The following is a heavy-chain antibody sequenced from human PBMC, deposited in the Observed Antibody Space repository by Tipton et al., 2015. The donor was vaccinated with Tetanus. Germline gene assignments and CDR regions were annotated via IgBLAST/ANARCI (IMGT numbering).Heavy chain of an antibody. CDR2: IDPNSGGT. V-gene: IGHV1-2*02. CDR3: ARDRGDYIYYGMDV. J-gene: IGHJ6*02. CDR1: GYTFTGYY. D-gene: IGHD3-22*01. Sequence: QVQLVQSGAEMKKPGASVKVSCKASGYTFTGYYIYWVRQAPGRGLEWMGWIDPNSGGTVYAQKFQGRVTMTRDTSISTAYMGLRSLRSDDTAVYYCARDRGDYIYYGMDVWGPGTTVTVS.